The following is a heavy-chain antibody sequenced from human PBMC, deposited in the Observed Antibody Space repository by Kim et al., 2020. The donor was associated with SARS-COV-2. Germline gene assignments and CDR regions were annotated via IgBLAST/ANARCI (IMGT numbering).Heavy chain of an antibody. CDR1: GGSISSGGYY. Sequence: SETLSLTCTVSGGSISSGGYYWGWIRQHPGKGLEWIGYIYYSGSTYYNPSLKSRVTISVDTSKNQFSLKLSSVTAADTAVYYCARGPLKNPVPLGYDYYYVMDVWGQGTTVTVSS. CDR2: IYYSGST. J-gene: IGHJ6*02. CDR3: ARGPLKNPVPLGYDYYYVMDV. V-gene: IGHV4-31*03.